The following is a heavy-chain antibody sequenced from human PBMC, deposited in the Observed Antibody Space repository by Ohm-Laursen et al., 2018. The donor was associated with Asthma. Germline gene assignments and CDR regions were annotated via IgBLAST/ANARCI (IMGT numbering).Heavy chain of an antibody. V-gene: IGHV3-30*03. Sequence: SLRLSCSASGFTYSSYGLHTVRQAPRKGLDWVAVISYDESNKYYADSVMARFTIPRDNSKNTLYLQMNSLRAEDTAVYYCSRDGESFYDSSGYYRSLGMDVWGQGTTVTVSS. CDR1: GFTYSSYG. CDR3: SRDGESFYDSSGYYRSLGMDV. J-gene: IGHJ6*02. CDR2: ISYDESNK. D-gene: IGHD3-22*01.